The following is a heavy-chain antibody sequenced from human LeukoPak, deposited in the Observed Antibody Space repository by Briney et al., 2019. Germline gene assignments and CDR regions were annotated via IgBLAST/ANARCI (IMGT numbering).Heavy chain of an antibody. Sequence: GGSLRLSCAASGFTFSSYEMNWVRQAPGKGLEWVSYISSSGSTIYYADSVKGRFTISRDNAKNSLYLQMNSLRAEDTAVYYCAASGSYFGTFDYWGQGTLVTVSS. CDR1: GFTFSSYE. J-gene: IGHJ4*02. V-gene: IGHV3-48*03. D-gene: IGHD1-26*01. CDR3: AASGSYFGTFDY. CDR2: ISSSGSTI.